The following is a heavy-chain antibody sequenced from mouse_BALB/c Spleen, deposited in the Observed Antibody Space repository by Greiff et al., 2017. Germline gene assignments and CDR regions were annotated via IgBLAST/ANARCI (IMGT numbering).Heavy chain of an antibody. CDR2: ISSGGSYT. J-gene: IGHJ2*01. D-gene: IGHD2-14*01. Sequence: EVQLVESGGGLVKPGGSLKLSCAASGFTFSSYAMSWVRQSPEKRLEWVAEISSGGSYTYYPDTVTGRFTISRDNAKNTLYLEMSSLRSEDTAMYYCARAYRSFDYWGQGTTLTVSS. V-gene: IGHV5-9-4*01. CDR1: GFTFSSYA. CDR3: ARAYRSFDY.